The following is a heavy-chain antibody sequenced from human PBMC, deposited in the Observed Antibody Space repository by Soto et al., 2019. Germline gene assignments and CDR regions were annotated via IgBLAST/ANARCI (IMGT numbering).Heavy chain of an antibody. D-gene: IGHD3-10*01. V-gene: IGHV3-23*01. CDR1: GFTFSSYA. CDR2: IDGGDSST. J-gene: IGHJ4*02. CDR3: AAYGQDY. Sequence: GGSLRLSCAASGFTFSSYATTWVRQAPGKGLEWVASIDGGDSSTYYADSVKGRFTISRDNSKNTLYLQMNSLRAEDTAIYYCAAYGQDYWGQGTLVTVSS.